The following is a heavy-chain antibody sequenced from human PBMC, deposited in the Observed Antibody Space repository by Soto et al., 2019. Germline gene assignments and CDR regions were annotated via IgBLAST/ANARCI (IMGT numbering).Heavy chain of an antibody. J-gene: IGHJ6*03. CDR2: INQDGSER. CDR3: ARDSITVFGVVHYYYYYMDV. Sequence: EVQLVESGGGLVQPGGSLRLSCAASGFTLGSNYMSWVRQAPGKGLEWVANINQDGSERNYVDSVKGRFIISRDNAKHSLYLQMNSLRAEDTAVYYCARDSITVFGVVHYYYYYMDVWGKGTTVTVSS. D-gene: IGHD3-3*01. V-gene: IGHV3-7*01. CDR1: GFTLGSNY.